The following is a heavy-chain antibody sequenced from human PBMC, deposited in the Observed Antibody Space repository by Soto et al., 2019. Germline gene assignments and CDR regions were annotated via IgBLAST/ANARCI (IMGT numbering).Heavy chain of an antibody. CDR2: ISAYNGNT. CDR3: ARDLNGFLEWLFPGY. Sequence: QVQLVQSGAEVKKPGASVKVSCKASGYTFTSYGISWVRQAPGQGLEWMGWISAYNGNTNYAQKLQGRVTMTTDTSTSTAYMELWSLRSDDTAVYYCARDLNGFLEWLFPGYWGQGTLVTVSS. V-gene: IGHV1-18*04. CDR1: GYTFTSYG. D-gene: IGHD3-3*01. J-gene: IGHJ4*02.